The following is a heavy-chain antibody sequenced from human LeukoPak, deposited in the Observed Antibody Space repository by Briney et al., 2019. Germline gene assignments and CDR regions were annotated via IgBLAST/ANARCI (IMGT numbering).Heavy chain of an antibody. J-gene: IGHJ4*02. CDR2: IYYIGST. CDR1: GGSISSYY. CDR3: ARVRQDYDFWSGYTYFDY. Sequence: SETLSLTCTVSGGSISSYYWSWIRQPPGKGLEWIGYIYYIGSTNYNPSLKSRVTISVDTSKNQFSLKLSSVTAADTAVYYCARVRQDYDFWSGYTYFDYWGQGTLVTVSS. D-gene: IGHD3-3*01. V-gene: IGHV4-59*01.